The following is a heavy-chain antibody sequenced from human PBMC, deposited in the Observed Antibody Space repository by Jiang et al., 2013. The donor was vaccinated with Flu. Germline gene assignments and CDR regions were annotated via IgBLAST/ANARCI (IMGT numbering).Heavy chain of an antibody. J-gene: IGHJ4*02. D-gene: IGHD1-1*01. CDR2: TYYKSKWYN. CDR1: GDSVSSKSAS. CDR3: ARDLEGFDY. Sequence: QTLSLTCAISGDSVSSKSASWNWIRQSPSRGLEWLGTTYYKSKWYNEYAVSVKSRIIINPDTSKNHFSLQLNSVSPEDTAVYYCARDLEGFDYWGQGTLVTVSS. V-gene: IGHV6-1*01.